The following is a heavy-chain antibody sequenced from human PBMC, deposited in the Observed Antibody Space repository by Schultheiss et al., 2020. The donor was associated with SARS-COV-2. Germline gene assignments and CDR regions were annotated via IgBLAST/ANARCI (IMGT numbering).Heavy chain of an antibody. V-gene: IGHV3-21*04. J-gene: IGHJ4*02. Sequence: LKISCAASGFTFSSYSMNWVRQAPGKGLEWVSSISSSSSYIYYADSVKGRFTISRDNAKNSLYLQMNSVRAEDTAVYYCAKGHLFYDRPNFDYWGQGTLVTVSS. D-gene: IGHD3-22*01. CDR1: GFTFSSYS. CDR2: ISSSSSYI. CDR3: AKGHLFYDRPNFDY.